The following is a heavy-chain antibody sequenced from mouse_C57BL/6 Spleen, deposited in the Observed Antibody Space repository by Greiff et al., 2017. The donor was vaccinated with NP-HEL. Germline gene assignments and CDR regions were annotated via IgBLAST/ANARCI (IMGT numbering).Heavy chain of an antibody. CDR1: GFTFSDYG. Sequence: EVQVVESGGGLVKPGGSLKLSCAASGFTFSDYGMHWVRQAPEKGLEWVAYISSGSSTIYYADTVKGRFTISRDNAKNTLFLQMTSLRSEDTAMYYCARIYDPYAMDYWGQGTSVTVSS. CDR2: ISSGSSTI. D-gene: IGHD2-3*01. CDR3: ARIYDPYAMDY. J-gene: IGHJ4*01. V-gene: IGHV5-17*01.